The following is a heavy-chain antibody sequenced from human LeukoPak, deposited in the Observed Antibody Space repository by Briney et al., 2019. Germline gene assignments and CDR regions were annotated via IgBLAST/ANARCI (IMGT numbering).Heavy chain of an antibody. CDR1: GFNFKNNY. CDR2: IYRGDGT. CDR3: AKAPGGYYYMDV. Sequence: GGSLRLSCAASGFNFKNNYMSWVRQAPGRGLEWVSIIYRGDGTYYADSVKGRFTISRDNAKNSLYLQMNSLRAEDTAVYYCAKAPGGYYYMDVWGKGTTVTISS. D-gene: IGHD3-10*01. V-gene: IGHV3-66*02. J-gene: IGHJ6*03.